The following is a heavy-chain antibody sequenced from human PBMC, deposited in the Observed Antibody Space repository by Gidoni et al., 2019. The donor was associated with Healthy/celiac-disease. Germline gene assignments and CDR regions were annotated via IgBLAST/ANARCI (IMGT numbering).Heavy chain of an antibody. CDR1: GGSISSSSYY. D-gene: IGHD3-3*01. CDR2: IYYSGST. V-gene: IGHV4-39*01. CDR3: ARHAASVLRFLEWLFHFDY. Sequence: QLQLQESGPGLVKPSETLSLTCTVSGGSISSSSYYWGWIRQPPGKGLEWIGSIYYSGSTYYNPSLKSRVTISVDTSKNQCSLKLSSVTAADTAVYYCARHAASVLRFLEWLFHFDYWGQGTLVTVSS. J-gene: IGHJ4*02.